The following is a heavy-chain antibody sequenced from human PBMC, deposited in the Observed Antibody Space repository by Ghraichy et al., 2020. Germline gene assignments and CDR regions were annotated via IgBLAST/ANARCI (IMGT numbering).Heavy chain of an antibody. CDR3: ARDQQHFGKYVDDFDI. Sequence: GGSLRLSCAASGFTFSNYVMSWVRQAPGKGLEWVSVITGGSGDGTFYADSVKGRFTISRDNSNNTLYLQMNSLRAEDTAVYYCARDQQHFGKYVDDFDIWGQGTMVTVSP. CDR1: GFTFSNYV. J-gene: IGHJ3*02. D-gene: IGHD1/OR15-1a*01. V-gene: IGHV3-23*01. CDR2: ITGGSGDGT.